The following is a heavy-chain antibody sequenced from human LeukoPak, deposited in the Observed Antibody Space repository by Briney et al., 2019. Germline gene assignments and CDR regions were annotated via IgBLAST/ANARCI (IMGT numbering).Heavy chain of an antibody. CDR2: INSDGSST. V-gene: IGHV3-74*01. J-gene: IGHJ4*02. D-gene: IGHD1-26*01. Sequence: PGRSLRPSCALSTFTPTSYLIHWVSQVAGKGLVWVSRINSDGSSTSYADSVKGRCSISRDNAKNTLYLQMNSLRAEDTAVYFCARGSYYFDYWGQGTLVTVSS. CDR1: TFTPTSYL. CDR3: ARGSYYFDY.